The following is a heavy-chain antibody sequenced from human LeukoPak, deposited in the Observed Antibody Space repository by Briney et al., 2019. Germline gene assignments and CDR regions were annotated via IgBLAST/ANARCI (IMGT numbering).Heavy chain of an antibody. CDR2: IKQDGSDK. CDR3: ARYYDYDSRGYYYYFDY. CDR1: GFTFSRYW. D-gene: IGHD3-22*01. V-gene: IGHV3-7*01. Sequence: PGGSLRLSCAASGFTFSRYWMSWVRQAPGKGLEWVANIKQDGSDKYYVDSVKGRFTISRDNAKNSLYLQMNSLRAEDTALYYCARYYDYDSRGYYYYFDYWGQGTLVTVSS. J-gene: IGHJ4*02.